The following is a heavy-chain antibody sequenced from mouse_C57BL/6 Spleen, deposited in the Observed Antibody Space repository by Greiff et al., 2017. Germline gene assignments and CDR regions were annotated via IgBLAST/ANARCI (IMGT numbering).Heavy chain of an antibody. CDR1: GFTFSDYG. J-gene: IGHJ4*01. D-gene: IGHD1-1*02. Sequence: EVQLMESGGGLVKPGGSLKLSCAASGFTFSDYGMHWVRQAPEKGLEWVAYISSGSSTIYYADTVKGRFTISRDNAKNTLFLQMTSLRSEDTAMYYCARALSHYAMDYWGQGTSVTVSS. CDR2: ISSGSSTI. V-gene: IGHV5-17*01. CDR3: ARALSHYAMDY.